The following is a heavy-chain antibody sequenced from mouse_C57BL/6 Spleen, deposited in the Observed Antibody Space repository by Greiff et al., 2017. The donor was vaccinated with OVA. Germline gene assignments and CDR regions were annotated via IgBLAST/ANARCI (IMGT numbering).Heavy chain of an antibody. V-gene: IGHV5-17*01. D-gene: IGHD1-1*01. CDR1: GFTFSDYG. Sequence: EVQLVESGGGLVKPGGSLKLSCAASGFTFSDYGMHWVRQAPEKGLEWVAYISSGSSTIYYADPVKGRFTISRDNAKNTLFLQMTSLRSEDTAMYYCARVGSSLYYYAMDYWGQGTSVTVSS. CDR2: ISSGSSTI. J-gene: IGHJ4*01. CDR3: ARVGSSLYYYAMDY.